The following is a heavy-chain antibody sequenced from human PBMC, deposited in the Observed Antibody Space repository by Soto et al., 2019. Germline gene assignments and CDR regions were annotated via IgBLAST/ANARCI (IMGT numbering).Heavy chain of an antibody. CDR3: ASAYCISTSCYYYYYYYGMDV. CDR1: GGSFSGYY. D-gene: IGHD2-2*01. J-gene: IGHJ6*02. V-gene: IGHV4-34*01. Sequence: PSETLSLTCAVYGGSFSGYYWSWIRQPPGKGLEWIGEINHSGSTYYNPSLKSRVTISVDTSKNQFSLKLSSVTAADTAVYYCASAYCISTSCYYYYYYYGMDVWGQGTTVTVSS. CDR2: INHSGST.